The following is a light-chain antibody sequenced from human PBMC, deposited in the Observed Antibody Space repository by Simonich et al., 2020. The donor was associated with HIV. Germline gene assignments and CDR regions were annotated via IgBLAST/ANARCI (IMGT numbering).Light chain of an antibody. V-gene: IGLV2-14*01. CDR2: DVR. Sequence: QSALTQPASVSGSPGQSITISCTGTSSDVGGYNYVSWYQQHPGKAPKLMIYDVRKRPSGFSNRFSGSRSGNTASLTISGLQAEDEADYYCSSYTSSSVVFGGGTKLTV. J-gene: IGLJ2*01. CDR1: SSDVGGYNY. CDR3: SSYTSSSVV.